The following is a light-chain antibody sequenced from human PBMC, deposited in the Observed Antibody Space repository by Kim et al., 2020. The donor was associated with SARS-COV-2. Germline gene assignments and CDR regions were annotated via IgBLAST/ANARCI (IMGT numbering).Light chain of an antibody. V-gene: IGLV3-19*01. CDR2: GRN. J-gene: IGLJ1*01. CDR3: NSRDSTGKRWV. Sequence: ALGQTVKITCQGDSLRSYYASWYQRKPGQAPILVIYGRNNRPSGIPDRFSGSSSVNTASLTITGAQAEDEADYYCNSRDSTGKRWVFGTGTKVTVL. CDR1: SLRSYY.